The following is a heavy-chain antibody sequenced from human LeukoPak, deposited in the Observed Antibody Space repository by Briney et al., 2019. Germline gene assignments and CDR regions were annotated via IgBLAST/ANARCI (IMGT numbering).Heavy chain of an antibody. CDR2: ISGSGDST. CDR3: AKKVPANWGRYLDY. V-gene: IGHV3-23*01. D-gene: IGHD7-27*01. Sequence: GGSLRLSYAPSGFTFRSYAMSWVRQAPGKGLEWVSAISGSGDSTYSTDSVKGRFTISRDNSKNTLYLQMNSLRAEDTAVYYCAKKVPANWGRYLDYWGQGTLVTVSS. J-gene: IGHJ4*02. CDR1: GFTFRSYA.